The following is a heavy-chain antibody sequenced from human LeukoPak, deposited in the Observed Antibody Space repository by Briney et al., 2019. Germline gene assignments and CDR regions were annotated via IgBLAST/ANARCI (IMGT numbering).Heavy chain of an antibody. CDR2: MNPNSGNT. CDR3: ARDLDCSGGSCYTRSYYYYGMDV. V-gene: IGHV1-8*01. Sequence: ASVKVSCKASGYTFTSYDINWVRQATGQGLEWMGWMNPNSGNTGYAQKFQGRVTMTRSTSISTAYMELSSLRSEDTAVYYCARDLDCSGGSCYTRSYYYYGMDVWGKGTTVTVSS. J-gene: IGHJ6*04. D-gene: IGHD2-15*01. CDR1: GYTFTSYD.